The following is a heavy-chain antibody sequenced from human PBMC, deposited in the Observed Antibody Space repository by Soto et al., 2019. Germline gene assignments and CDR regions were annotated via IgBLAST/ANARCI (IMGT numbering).Heavy chain of an antibody. Sequence: ESGGGLVKPGGSLRLSCAASGFTFSSYSMNWVRQAPGKGLEWVSSISSSSSYIYYADSVKGRFTISRDNAKNSLYLQMNSLRAEDTAVYYCARRRIAATFVDYWGQGTLVTVSS. CDR1: GFTFSSYS. D-gene: IGHD6-13*01. J-gene: IGHJ4*02. CDR2: ISSSSSYI. V-gene: IGHV3-21*01. CDR3: ARRRIAATFVDY.